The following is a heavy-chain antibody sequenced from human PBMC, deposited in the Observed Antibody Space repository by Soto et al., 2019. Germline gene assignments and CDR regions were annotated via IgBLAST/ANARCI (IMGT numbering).Heavy chain of an antibody. CDR2: ISGSGGST. D-gene: IGHD3-10*01. J-gene: IGHJ4*02. CDR3: AKRGGPDSYYFDY. V-gene: IGHV3-23*01. CDR1: GCTFSNYA. Sequence: GVSLRLSCAASGCTFSNYAMILVRQAPGKGLEWVSAISGSGGSTYYADSVKGRFTISRDNSKNTLYLQMNSLRAEDTAVYYCAKRGGPDSYYFDYWGQGTLVTVSS.